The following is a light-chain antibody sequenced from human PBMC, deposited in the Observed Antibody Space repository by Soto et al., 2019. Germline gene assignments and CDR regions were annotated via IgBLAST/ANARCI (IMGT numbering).Light chain of an antibody. CDR1: PSVNSN. J-gene: IGKJ1*01. V-gene: IGKV3-15*01. CDR3: QQYNNWPS. Sequence: EIVMTQSPATLSVSPGERATLSCRASPSVNSNLAWYQQKPGQAPRLLIYGASTRATGVPARFSGSGSGTEFILGVSSVQSEDVAVYLCQQYNNWPSFGEGTKLEIK. CDR2: GAS.